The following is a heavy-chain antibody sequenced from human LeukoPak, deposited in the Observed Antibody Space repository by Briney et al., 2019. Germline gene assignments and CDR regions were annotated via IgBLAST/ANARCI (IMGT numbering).Heavy chain of an antibody. CDR3: ARGGYSYGYWFDP. CDR2: IYSGGST. Sequence: PGGSLRLSCAASGVTVSSNYMSWVRQAPGKGLEWVSVIYSGGSTYYADSVKGRFTISRDNSKNTLYLQMNSLRAEDTAVYYCARGGYSYGYWFDPWGQGTLVTVSS. CDR1: GVTVSSNY. D-gene: IGHD5-18*01. J-gene: IGHJ5*02. V-gene: IGHV3-53*01.